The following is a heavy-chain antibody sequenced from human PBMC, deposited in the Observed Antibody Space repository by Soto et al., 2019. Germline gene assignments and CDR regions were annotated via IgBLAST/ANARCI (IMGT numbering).Heavy chain of an antibody. Sequence: PSETLSLTCTVSGGSISSGGYYWSWIRQHPGKGLEWIGYIYYSGSTYYNPSLKSRVTISVDTSKNQFSLKLSSVTAADTAVYYCAGGRDGYNWRFDPWGQGTLVTVSS. V-gene: IGHV4-31*03. CDR1: GGSISSGGYY. D-gene: IGHD5-12*01. CDR3: AGGRDGYNWRFDP. CDR2: IYYSGST. J-gene: IGHJ5*02.